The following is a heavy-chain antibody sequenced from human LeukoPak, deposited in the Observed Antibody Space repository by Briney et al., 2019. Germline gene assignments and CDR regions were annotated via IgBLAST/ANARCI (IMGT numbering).Heavy chain of an antibody. CDR3: ARVEGLTATVTD. J-gene: IGHJ4*02. Sequence: ASVKVSCKASGYTFTSYYMHWVRQAPGQGLEWMGLIITSAGSTTYAQNFQGRVTLTRDTSTSTVYMEMSSLRSEDTAVYYCARVEGLTATVTDWGQGTLVTVSS. V-gene: IGHV1-46*01. D-gene: IGHD5-18*01. CDR1: GYTFTSYY. CDR2: IITSAGST.